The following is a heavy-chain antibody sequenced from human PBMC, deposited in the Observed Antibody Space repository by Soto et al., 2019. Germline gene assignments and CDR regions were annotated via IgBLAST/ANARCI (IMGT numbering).Heavy chain of an antibody. Sequence: SETLSLTCTVSGASIVSSNLYWGWVRQPPGKGPEWIGSIYESGSTYFNPSLQSRVTMSVDTSKNQFSLHLTSVTAADTAMYYCARLGVWGSYRPQYFYHRGQGTLVTVSS. D-gene: IGHD3-16*02. V-gene: IGHV4-39*01. CDR1: GASIVSSNLY. J-gene: IGHJ4*02. CDR2: IYESGST. CDR3: ARLGVWGSYRPQYFYH.